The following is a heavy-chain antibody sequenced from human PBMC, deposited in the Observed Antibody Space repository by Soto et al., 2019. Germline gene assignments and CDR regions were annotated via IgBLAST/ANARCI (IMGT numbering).Heavy chain of an antibody. Sequence: EVQLLESGGGLVQPGGSLRLSCAASGFTFSNYAMSWVRQDPGKGLEWVSSITGSGDYTYYADSVKGRFTISRDNSKNTPYLQMNGLRAVDTAVYYCAKARYYDSTGYLYYFDYWGQGTLVTVSS. V-gene: IGHV3-23*01. CDR2: ITGSGDYT. CDR1: GFTFSNYA. CDR3: AKARYYDSTGYLYYFDY. D-gene: IGHD3-22*01. J-gene: IGHJ4*02.